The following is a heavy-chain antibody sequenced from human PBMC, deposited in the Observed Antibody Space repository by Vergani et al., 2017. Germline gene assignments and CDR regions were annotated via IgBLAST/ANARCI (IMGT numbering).Heavy chain of an antibody. CDR2: IYYSGST. Sequence: QVQLQESGPGLVKPSETLSLTCTVSGGSISSYYWSWIRQPPGKGLEWIGYIYYSGSTNYNPSLKSRVTISVDTAKNQFALQRSSGTAADTAVYYCARLVAGLHYGMDVWGQGTTVTVSS. CDR1: GGSISSYY. D-gene: IGHD5-12*01. CDR3: ARLVAGLHYGMDV. V-gene: IGHV4-59*08. J-gene: IGHJ6*02.